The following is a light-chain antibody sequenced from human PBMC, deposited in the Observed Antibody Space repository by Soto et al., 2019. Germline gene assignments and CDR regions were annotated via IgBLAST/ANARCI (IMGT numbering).Light chain of an antibody. J-gene: IGKJ1*01. CDR2: DAS. CDR3: QQRSNSSRT. V-gene: IGKV3-11*01. CDR1: QSVSSY. Sequence: EIVLTQSPATLSLSPGERATLSCRASQSVSSYLAWYQQKPGQAPSLLIYDASTRETGIRARFSGSGSGTDFTLTISSLEPEDFAVYYCQQRSNSSRTFGQGTKVDIK.